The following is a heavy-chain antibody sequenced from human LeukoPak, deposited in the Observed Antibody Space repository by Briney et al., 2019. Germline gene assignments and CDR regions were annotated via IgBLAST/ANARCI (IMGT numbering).Heavy chain of an antibody. D-gene: IGHD1-14*01. CDR1: GFTFSSYA. CDR3: ANLGISTGRGNWLDP. Sequence: GGSLRLSCAASGFTFSSYAMSWVRQAPGKGLEWVSAISGSGGSTYYADSVKGRFTISRDNSKNTLYLQMNSLRAEDTAVYYCANLGISTGRGNWLDPWGQGTLVTVSS. CDR2: ISGSGGST. V-gene: IGHV3-23*01. J-gene: IGHJ5*02.